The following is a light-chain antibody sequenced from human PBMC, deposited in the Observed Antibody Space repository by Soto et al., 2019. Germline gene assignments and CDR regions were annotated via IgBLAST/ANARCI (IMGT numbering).Light chain of an antibody. J-gene: IGKJ5*01. CDR3: EQCDSWPPVT. CDR1: QSVGSY. Sequence: EIVLTQSPATLSLSPGERATLSCRASQSVGSYLAWYQQKPGQAPRLLIYDASNRATGIPARFIASGSGTDFTLTNSSLEPEDFAVYDCEQCDSWPPVTVGQGILVEMK. V-gene: IGKV3-11*01. CDR2: DAS.